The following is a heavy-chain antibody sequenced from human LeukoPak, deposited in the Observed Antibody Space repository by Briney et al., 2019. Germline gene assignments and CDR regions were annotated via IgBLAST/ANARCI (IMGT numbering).Heavy chain of an antibody. Sequence: GGSLRLSCVASGFIFRDYAMSWVRQTPAGGLEWVSSLRGDGETFYTDSVKGRFTLSRDHSRNTVYLQLSNLRAEDTAVYYCAKDRTTSCCYITDYWGQGALVTVSS. CDR3: AKDRTTSCCYITDY. D-gene: IGHD2-2*01. V-gene: IGHV3-23*01. CDR1: GFIFRDYA. CDR2: LRGDGET. J-gene: IGHJ4*02.